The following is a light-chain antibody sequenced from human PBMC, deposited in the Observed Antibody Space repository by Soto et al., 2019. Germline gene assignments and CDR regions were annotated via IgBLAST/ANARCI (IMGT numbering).Light chain of an antibody. CDR3: QRYGSSPS. CDR1: QRVGGGF. CDR2: DTS. V-gene: IGKV3D-20*01. Sequence: VLTQSPANLSLSPGERATRYGRASQRVGGGFLAWYQQKPCLAPRLILYDTSFRATGIPDRFSGIGSGTAFTLTSSRMDPEDFAVYYCQRYGSSPSFGQGTKVDIK. J-gene: IGKJ1*01.